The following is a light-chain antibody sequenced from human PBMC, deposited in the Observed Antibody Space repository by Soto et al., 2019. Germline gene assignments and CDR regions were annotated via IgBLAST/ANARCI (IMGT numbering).Light chain of an antibody. Sequence: EIVMTQSPATLSLSPGQRATLSCRASQSVSSKLAWYQQRPCQAPRLLIYSASTRATGIPARFSGSGSGTEFTLTISSLQSEDFAVYYCHQYNHWLTWTFGQGTKLDIK. CDR3: HQYNHWLTWT. J-gene: IGKJ1*01. CDR1: QSVSSK. V-gene: IGKV3-15*01. CDR2: SAS.